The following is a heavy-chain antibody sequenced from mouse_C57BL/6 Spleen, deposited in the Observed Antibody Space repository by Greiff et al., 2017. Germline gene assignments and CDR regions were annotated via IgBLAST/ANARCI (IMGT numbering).Heavy chain of an antibody. V-gene: IGHV1-22*01. CDR1: GYTFTDYN. J-gene: IGHJ3*01. D-gene: IGHD2-3*01. CDR3: GIYDGYYGAVSY. Sequence: EVQLQQSGPELVKPGASVKMSCKASGYTFTDYNMHWVKQSHGKSLEWIGYINPNNGGTSYNQKFKGKATLTVNKSSSTAYMELRSLTSEDSAVYYCGIYDGYYGAVSYWGQGTLVTVSA. CDR2: INPNNGGT.